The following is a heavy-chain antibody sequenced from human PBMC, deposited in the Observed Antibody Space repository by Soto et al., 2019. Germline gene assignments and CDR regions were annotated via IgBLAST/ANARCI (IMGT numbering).Heavy chain of an antibody. CDR2: IYYSGST. D-gene: IGHD6-13*01. J-gene: IGHJ5*02. V-gene: IGHV4-59*01. CDR1: GGSISSYY. Sequence: SETLSLTCTVSGGSISSYYWSWIRQPPGKGLEWIGYIYYSGSTNYNPSLKSRVTISVDTSKNQFSLKLSSVTAADTAVYYCARNGYSSSWYGRDWFDPWGQGTLVTVSS. CDR3: ARNGYSSSWYGRDWFDP.